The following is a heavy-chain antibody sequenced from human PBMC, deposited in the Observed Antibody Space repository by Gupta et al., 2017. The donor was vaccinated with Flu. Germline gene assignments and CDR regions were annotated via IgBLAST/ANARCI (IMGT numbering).Heavy chain of an antibody. CDR3: AKQKSVVIFDY. CDR2: ISGRGAPT. Sequence: EVQLLDSGGGLVQPGGSLSLYCAASGFTFRSFAMSWVRQAPGKGLEWVASISGRGAPTYYADSVKGRFTISRDNSNNALYLQMNSLRADDTAVYFCAKQKSVVIFDYWGQGALVTVSS. D-gene: IGHD4-23*01. J-gene: IGHJ4*02. V-gene: IGHV3-23*01. CDR1: GFTFRSFA.